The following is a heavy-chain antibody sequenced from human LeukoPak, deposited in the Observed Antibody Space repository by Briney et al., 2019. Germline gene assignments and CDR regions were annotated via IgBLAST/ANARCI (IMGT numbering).Heavy chain of an antibody. Sequence: ASVKVSGKASGGTFSSYAISWVRQAPGQGLEWMGRIIPIFGTANYAQKFQGRVTITADKSTSTAYIELSSLRSEDTAVYYCARDRFGGEQNWGQGTLVTVSS. CDR3: ARDRFGGEQN. CDR2: IIPIFGTA. J-gene: IGHJ4*02. D-gene: IGHD3-16*01. V-gene: IGHV1-69*06. CDR1: GGTFSSYA.